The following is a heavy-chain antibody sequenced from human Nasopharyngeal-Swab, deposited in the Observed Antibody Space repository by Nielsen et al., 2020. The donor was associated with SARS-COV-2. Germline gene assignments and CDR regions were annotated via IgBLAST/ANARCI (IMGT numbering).Heavy chain of an antibody. Sequence: RQAPGKGLEWIGYIYYSGSTHYNPSLKSRLTISVDTSKNQFSLKLSSVTAADTAVYYCARAARYSSTWSLPYDAFDIWGQGTMVTVSS. V-gene: IGHV4-31*02. J-gene: IGHJ3*02. D-gene: IGHD6-13*01. CDR3: ARAARYSSTWSLPYDAFDI. CDR2: IYYSGST.